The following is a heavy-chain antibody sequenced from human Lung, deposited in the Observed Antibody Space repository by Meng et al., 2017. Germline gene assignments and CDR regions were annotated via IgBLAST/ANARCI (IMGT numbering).Heavy chain of an antibody. CDR1: GGSISSSSYN. D-gene: IGHD2-2*01. CDR2: IYYSGST. CDR3: ARQRYCSSTSCYGDY. V-gene: IGHV4-39*01. J-gene: IGHJ4*02. Sequence: QLQLQESGPGLLKPPETPSNTCTVSGGSISSSSYNWGWLRQPPGKGLELSGSIYYSGSTYYNPSLKSRVTISVDTSKNQFSLKLSSVTAADTAVYYCARQRYCSSTSCYGDYWGQGTLVTVSS.